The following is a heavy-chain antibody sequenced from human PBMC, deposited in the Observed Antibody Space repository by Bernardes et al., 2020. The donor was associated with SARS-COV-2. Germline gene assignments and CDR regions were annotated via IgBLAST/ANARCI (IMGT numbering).Heavy chain of an antibody. CDR1: GFTFSSYG. CDR3: AKAGYGGYYFYYYGMDV. D-gene: IGHD5-18*01. CDR2: ISYDGSNK. J-gene: IGHJ6*02. V-gene: IGHV3-30*18. Sequence: GSLRLSCAASGFTFSSYGMHWVRQAPGKGLEWVAVISYDGSNKYYGDSVKGRFTISRDNSKNTLYLQMNSLRAEDTAVYYCAKAGYGGYYFYYYGMDVWGQGTTVTVSS.